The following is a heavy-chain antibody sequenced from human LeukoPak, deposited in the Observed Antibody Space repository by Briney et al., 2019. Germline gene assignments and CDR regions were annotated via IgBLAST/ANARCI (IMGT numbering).Heavy chain of an antibody. CDR3: ARGGSPRGFLGY. V-gene: IGHV3-23*01. J-gene: IGHJ4*02. D-gene: IGHD2-15*01. CDR1: GFTFSSYA. CDR2: ISGSGGNT. Sequence: GGSLRLSCAASGFTFSSYAMSWVRQAPGKGLEWVSTISGSGGNTYYADSVKGRFTISRDNSKNTLYLQMNSLRVEDTAIYYFARGGSPRGFLGYWGQGTLVTVSS.